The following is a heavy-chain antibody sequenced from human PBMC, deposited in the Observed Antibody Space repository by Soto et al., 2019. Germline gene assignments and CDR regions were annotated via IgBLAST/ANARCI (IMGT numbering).Heavy chain of an antibody. CDR2: INPSGGST. Sequence: ASVKVSCKASGYTFTSYYMHWVRQAPGQGLEWMGIINPSGGSTSYAQKFQGRVTMTRDTSTSTVYMELSSLRSEDTAVYYCGRDIGSDVMDVWGQGTTVTVSS. V-gene: IGHV1-46*01. CDR1: GYTFTSYY. D-gene: IGHD2-15*01. CDR3: GRDIGSDVMDV. J-gene: IGHJ6*02.